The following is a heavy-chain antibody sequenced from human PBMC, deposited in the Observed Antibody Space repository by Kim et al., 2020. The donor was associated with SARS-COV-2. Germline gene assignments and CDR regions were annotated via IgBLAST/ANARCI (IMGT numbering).Heavy chain of an antibody. Sequence: YAQKFRGRVTMTGDTSTSTVYMELSSLRSEDTAVYHCARELGAAFYFDYWGQGTLVTVSS. CDR3: ARELGAAFYFDY. D-gene: IGHD6-25*01. V-gene: IGHV1-46*01. J-gene: IGHJ4*02.